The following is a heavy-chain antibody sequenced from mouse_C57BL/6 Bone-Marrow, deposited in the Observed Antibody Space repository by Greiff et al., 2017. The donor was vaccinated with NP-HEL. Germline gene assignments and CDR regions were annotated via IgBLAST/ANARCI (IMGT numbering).Heavy chain of an antibody. V-gene: IGHV1-42*01. CDR1: GYSFTGYY. CDR3: ASLHYYGSSSEV. J-gene: IGHJ1*03. D-gene: IGHD1-1*01. CDR2: INPSTGGT. Sequence: VQLQQSGPELVKPGASVKISCKASGYSFTGYYMNWVKQSPEKSLEWIGEINPSTGGTTYNQKFKAKATLTVDKSSSTAYMQLKSLTSEDSAVYYCASLHYYGSSSEVWGTGTTVTVSS.